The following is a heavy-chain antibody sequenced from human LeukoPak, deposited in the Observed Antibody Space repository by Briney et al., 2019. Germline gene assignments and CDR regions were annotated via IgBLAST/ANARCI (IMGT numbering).Heavy chain of an antibody. J-gene: IGHJ4*01. CDR1: GFSFSYG. D-gene: IGHD6-6*01. CDR3: AAPPRAGARPPYDF. V-gene: IGHV3-23*01. CDR2: ISGSGDKT. Sequence: QPGGSLKLSCTASGFSFSYGMSWVRQAPGKGLEWVSAISGSGDKTYYLDSVKGRFTISRDISKNTLFLQMNNLRAEDMAIYYCAAPPRAGARPPYDFWGHGTLVTVSS.